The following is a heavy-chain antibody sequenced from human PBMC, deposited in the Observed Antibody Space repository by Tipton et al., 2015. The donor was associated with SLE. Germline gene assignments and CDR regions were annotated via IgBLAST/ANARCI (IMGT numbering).Heavy chain of an antibody. J-gene: IGHJ6*03. CDR1: GGSIFSSY. CDR2: IYFSGST. CDR3: AREPVYYYYYMDI. Sequence: TLSLTCTVSGGSIFSSYWSWIRQPPGKGLEWIGCIYFSGSTNYNPSLRSRVTMSVDTSKNQFSLKLSSVTAADTAVYYCAREPVYYYYYMDIWGKGTTVTVSS. V-gene: IGHV4-59*12.